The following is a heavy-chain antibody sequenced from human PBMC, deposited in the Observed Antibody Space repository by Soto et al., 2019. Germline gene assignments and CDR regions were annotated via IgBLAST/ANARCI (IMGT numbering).Heavy chain of an antibody. CDR2: ISASGSSV. Sequence: EVQLLESGGALVQPGGSLRLSCEASGFSLGQYAMSWVRQAPGKGLEWISVISASGSSVSYADSVKGRFTISKDNSENTLFLQVNSLRVEDTAVYYCAKDYYYDSTGLFFDSWGQGTLVTVSS. D-gene: IGHD3-22*01. V-gene: IGHV3-23*01. CDR1: GFSLGQYA. CDR3: AKDYYYDSTGLFFDS. J-gene: IGHJ4*02.